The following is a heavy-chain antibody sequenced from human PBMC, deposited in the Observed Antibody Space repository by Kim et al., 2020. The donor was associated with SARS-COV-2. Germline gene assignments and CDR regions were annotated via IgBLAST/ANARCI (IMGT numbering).Heavy chain of an antibody. Sequence: GGSLRLSCAASGFTFSSYWMHWVRQAPGKGLVWVSRINSDGSSTSYADSVKGRFTISRDNAKNTLYLQMNSLRAEDTAVYYCAREGSVSYYGKHDYWGQGTLVTVAS. D-gene: IGHD1-26*01. CDR2: INSDGSST. V-gene: IGHV3-74*01. J-gene: IGHJ4*02. CDR1: GFTFSSYW. CDR3: AREGSVSYYGKHDY.